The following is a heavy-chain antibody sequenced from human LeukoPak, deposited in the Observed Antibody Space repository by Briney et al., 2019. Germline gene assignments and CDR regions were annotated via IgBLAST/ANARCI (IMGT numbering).Heavy chain of an antibody. CDR1: ENSVSSYY. J-gene: IGHJ4*02. Sequence: RSSETLSLTCSVSENSVSSYYWSWIRQPPGKGLEWVGYGDHFGGAIYNPSLKSRVTISVDTSNNQFSLRLTSVTAADTAVYHCARLSDLYNGTYLLDSWSQGTLLTVSS. D-gene: IGHD1-26*01. V-gene: IGHV4-59*08. CDR2: GDHFGGA. CDR3: ARLSDLYNGTYLLDS.